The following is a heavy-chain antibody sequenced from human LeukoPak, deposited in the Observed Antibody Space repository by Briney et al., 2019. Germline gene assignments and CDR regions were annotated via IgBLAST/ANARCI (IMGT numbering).Heavy chain of an antibody. V-gene: IGHV3-48*03. CDR3: ARPQRITMIDTDV. J-gene: IGHJ6*03. D-gene: IGHD3-22*01. CDR2: ISSSGSTI. CDR1: GFTFSSYE. Sequence: GGFLRLSCAASGFTFSSYEMNWVRQAPGKGLEWVSYISSSGSTIYYADSVKGRFTISRDNAKNSLYLQMNSLRAEDTAVYYCARPQRITMIDTDVWGKGTTVTVSS.